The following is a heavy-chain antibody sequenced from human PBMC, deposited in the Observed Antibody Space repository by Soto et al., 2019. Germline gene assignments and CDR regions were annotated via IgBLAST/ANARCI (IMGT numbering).Heavy chain of an antibody. CDR3: AKDRRPILESGYPLDY. V-gene: IGHV3-30*18. CDR1: GFTFSNYG. J-gene: IGHJ4*02. Sequence: GGSLRLSCAASGFTFSNYGMHWVRQAPGKGLEWVAVISYDGSDKSYADSVKGRFTISRDNSKNTLYLQMNSLRAEDTAVYYCAKDRRPILESGYPLDYWGQGTLVTVSS. CDR2: ISYDGSDK. D-gene: IGHD3-22*01.